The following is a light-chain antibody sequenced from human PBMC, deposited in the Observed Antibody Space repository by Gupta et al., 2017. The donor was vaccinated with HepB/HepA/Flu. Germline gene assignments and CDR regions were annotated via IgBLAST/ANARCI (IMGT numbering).Light chain of an antibody. CDR3: QEANSFPPYT. Sequence: DIQMTQSPSSVSASVGDRVTITCRASQAINSWLAWYQQKPGKAPKVLIYDASSLQSGVPSRFSGSGYGKDFTLTISSRQPEDFATYYCQEANSFPPYTFGQGTKVEI. V-gene: IGKV1-12*01. J-gene: IGKJ2*01. CDR2: DAS. CDR1: QAINSW.